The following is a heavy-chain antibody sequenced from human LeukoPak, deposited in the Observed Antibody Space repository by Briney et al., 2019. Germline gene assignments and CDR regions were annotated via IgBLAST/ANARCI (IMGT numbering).Heavy chain of an antibody. D-gene: IGHD3-22*01. Sequence: GGSLRLSCAASGFTFRSYLMHGVRQAPAKERVGVSRINSDESGTHYADSVKGRFTISRDNAKKPLVLQVDIREADSTAAYYCTRVDIRGYRSFSHYDGMDIWDKGPRSPSP. CDR2: INSDESGT. V-gene: IGHV3-74*01. J-gene: IGHJ6*01. CDR1: GFTFRSYL. CDR3: TRVDIRGYRSFSHYDGMDI.